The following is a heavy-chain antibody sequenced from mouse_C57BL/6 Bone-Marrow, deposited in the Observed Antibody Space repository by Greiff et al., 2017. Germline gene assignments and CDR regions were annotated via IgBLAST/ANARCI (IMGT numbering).Heavy chain of an antibody. V-gene: IGHV1-64*01. CDR3: ATTVVEWYFDV. CDR1: GYTFTSYW. D-gene: IGHD1-1*01. CDR2: IHPNSGST. Sequence: QVQLQQPGAELVKPGASVKLSCKASGYTFTSYWMHWVKQRPGQGLEWIGMIHPNSGSTNYNEKFKSKATLTVDKSSSTAYMQLSSLTSEDSAVYYCATTVVEWYFDVWGTGTTVTVSS. J-gene: IGHJ1*03.